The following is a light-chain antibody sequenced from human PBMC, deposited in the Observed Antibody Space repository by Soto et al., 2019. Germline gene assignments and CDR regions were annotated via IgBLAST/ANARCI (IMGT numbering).Light chain of an antibody. CDR1: TSNIGPHYC. CDR3: QSFDGRLNVVV. Sequence: QSVLKQPASVAGAPRQRVSISCTGSTSNIGPHYCVHWYQQHPGTAPKLLIYGTNNRPSGVPVRFSGSKSGTSASLAITGLQAEDEAESYCQSFDGRLNVVVFGGGTKLPVL. J-gene: IGLJ2*01. V-gene: IGLV1-40*01. CDR2: GTN.